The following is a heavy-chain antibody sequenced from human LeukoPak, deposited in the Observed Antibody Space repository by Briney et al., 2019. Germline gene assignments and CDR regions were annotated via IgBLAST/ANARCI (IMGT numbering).Heavy chain of an antibody. CDR2: INPSGGST. J-gene: IGHJ4*02. CDR3: ARGGGYSYGYTDY. V-gene: IGHV1-46*01. Sequence: ASVKVSCKASGYPFTSYFMHWVRQAPGQGLEWMGMINPSGGSTSYTPKFQGRVTMSRDMSTSTAYMELRSLRSDDTAVYYCARGGGYSYGYTDYWGQGTLVTVSS. CDR1: GYPFTSYF. D-gene: IGHD5-18*01.